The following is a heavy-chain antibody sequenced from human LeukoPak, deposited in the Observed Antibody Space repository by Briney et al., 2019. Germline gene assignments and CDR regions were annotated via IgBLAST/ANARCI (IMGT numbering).Heavy chain of an antibody. V-gene: IGHV4-39*01. CDR3: ARQRADYFYHYMDV. Sequence: PSETLSLTCTVSGGSIDSSSYYWDWIRQPPGKGLEWLGNIYYSGTTFYTSSLKSRVTISTDMSKNQFSLRLTSVTAADTAVYYWARQRADYFYHYMDVWGKGTTVIVSS. J-gene: IGHJ6*03. CDR1: GGSIDSSSYY. CDR2: IYYSGTT.